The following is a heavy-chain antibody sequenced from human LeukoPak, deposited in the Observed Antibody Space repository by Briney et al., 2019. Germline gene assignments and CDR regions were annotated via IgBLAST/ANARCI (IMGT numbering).Heavy chain of an antibody. V-gene: IGHV3-7*01. CDR3: ARDSAYYYGSGSYSVYYYYYYGMDV. Sequence: GGSLRLSCAVSGFTFSSYWMSWVRQAPGKGLEWVANIKQDGSEKYYVDSVKGRFTISRDNAKNSLYLQMNSLRAEDTAVYYCARDSAYYYGSGSYSVYYYYYYGMDVWGQGTTVTVSS. D-gene: IGHD3-10*01. CDR2: IKQDGSEK. J-gene: IGHJ6*02. CDR1: GFTFSSYW.